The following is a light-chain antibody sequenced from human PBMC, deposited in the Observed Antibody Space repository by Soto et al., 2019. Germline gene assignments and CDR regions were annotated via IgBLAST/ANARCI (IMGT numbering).Light chain of an antibody. CDR2: AAS. Sequence: DIQMTQSPSSLSASVGHRVTITCRASQSINNCLSWFQQKPGQAPKLLIYAASSLQSGVPSRFSGSGSGTDFILTIDSLQPEDFATYYCQQTYIAPATFGQGTKVGVK. J-gene: IGKJ1*01. CDR3: QQTYIAPAT. CDR1: QSINNC. V-gene: IGKV1-39*01.